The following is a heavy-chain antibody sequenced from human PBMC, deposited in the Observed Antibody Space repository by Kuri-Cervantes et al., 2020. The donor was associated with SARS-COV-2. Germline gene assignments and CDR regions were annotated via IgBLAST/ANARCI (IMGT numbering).Heavy chain of an antibody. J-gene: IGHJ6*02. Sequence: SVKVSCKASGYTFTSYAMHWVRQAPGQRLEWMGGINLMFDSANYAQKVQGRVTITADKSTRTTYMELSSLTSEDTAVYYCARVHCISVSCFSAYPLDVWGQGTTVTVSS. CDR2: INLMFDSA. CDR3: ARVHCISVSCFSAYPLDV. CDR1: GYTFTSYA. V-gene: IGHV1-69*06. D-gene: IGHD2-2*01.